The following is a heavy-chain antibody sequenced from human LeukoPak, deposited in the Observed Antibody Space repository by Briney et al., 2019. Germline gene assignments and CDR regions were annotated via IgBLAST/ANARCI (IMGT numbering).Heavy chain of an antibody. J-gene: IGHJ5*02. CDR1: GYTFTSYG. V-gene: IGHV1-18*01. D-gene: IGHD3-22*01. Sequence: ASVKVSCKASGYTFTSYGIIWVRQAPGQGLEWMGWISAYNGNTNYAQKLQGRVTMATDTSTSTAYMELRSLRSDDTAGYYCASTHGVVWWFDPWGQGTLVTVSS. CDR3: ASTHGVVWWFDP. CDR2: ISAYNGNT.